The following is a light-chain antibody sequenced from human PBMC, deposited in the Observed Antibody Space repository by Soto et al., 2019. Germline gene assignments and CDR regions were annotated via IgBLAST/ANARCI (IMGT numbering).Light chain of an antibody. Sequence: QSALTQPASVSGSPGQSITISCTGTSSDVGSYNLVSWYQQHPGKAPKLMIYEGSKRPSGISNCFSGSKSGNTASLTISGLQAEDEAEYYCCSYADSSRIYVFGSGTKLTVL. CDR2: EGS. CDR3: CSYADSSRIYV. V-gene: IGLV2-23*01. J-gene: IGLJ1*01. CDR1: SSDVGSYNL.